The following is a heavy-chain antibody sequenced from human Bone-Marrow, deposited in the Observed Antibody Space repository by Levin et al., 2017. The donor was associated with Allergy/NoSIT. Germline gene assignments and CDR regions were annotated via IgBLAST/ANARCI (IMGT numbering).Heavy chain of an antibody. CDR1: GGSISSGDYY. D-gene: IGHD3-10*01. CDR2: IYYSGST. J-gene: IGHJ3*02. V-gene: IGHV4-30-4*01. CDR3: ARAVGGGLLLWFGELLSYAFDI. Sequence: TLSLTCTVSGGSISSGDYYWSWIRQPPGKGLEWIGYIYYSGSTYYNPSLKSRVTISVDTSKNQFSLKLSSVTAADTAVYYCARAVGGGLLLWFGELLSYAFDIWGQGTMVTVSS.